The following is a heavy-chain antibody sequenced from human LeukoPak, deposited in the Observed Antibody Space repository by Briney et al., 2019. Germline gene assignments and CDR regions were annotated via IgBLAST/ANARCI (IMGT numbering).Heavy chain of an antibody. CDR3: ARETLSRIAVAGTVNYSYYMDV. Sequence: GRSLRLSCAASGFTFDDYAMHWVRQAPGKGLEWVSGISWNSGSIGYADSVKGRFTISRDNAKNSLYLQMNSLRAEDTALYYCARETLSRIAVAGTVNYSYYMDVWGKGTTVTVSS. V-gene: IGHV3-9*01. CDR1: GFTFDDYA. J-gene: IGHJ6*03. CDR2: ISWNSGSI. D-gene: IGHD6-19*01.